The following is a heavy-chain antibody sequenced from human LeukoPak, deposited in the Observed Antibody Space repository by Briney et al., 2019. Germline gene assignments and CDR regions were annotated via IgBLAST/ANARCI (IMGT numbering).Heavy chain of an antibody. D-gene: IGHD6-13*01. CDR3: ARGSSWSRGDFYGMDV. CDR2: ISYDGGNK. J-gene: IGHJ6*02. CDR1: GFTFSNYA. V-gene: IGHV3-30*04. Sequence: GGSLRLSCAASGFTFSNYAMHWVRQAPGKGLEWVAGISYDGGNKYYADSVKGRITFSRDNSEYTLYLQMNSLRAEDTAVYYCARGSSWSRGDFYGMDVWGQGTTVTVS.